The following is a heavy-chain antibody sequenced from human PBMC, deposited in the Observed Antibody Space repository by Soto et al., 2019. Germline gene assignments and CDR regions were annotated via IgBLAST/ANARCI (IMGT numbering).Heavy chain of an antibody. CDR3: ARIAAAGTYFQH. CDR2: IDHSGST. V-gene: IGHV4-4*02. CDR1: GGSISSSNW. D-gene: IGHD6-13*01. Sequence: QVQLQESGPGLVKPSGTLSLTCAVSGGSISSSNWWSWVRQPPGKGLEWIGEIDHSGSTNYNPSLKSRVPISVDTSKNQFSLKLRSVTAADTAVYSCARIAAAGTYFQHWGQGTLVTVSS. J-gene: IGHJ1*01.